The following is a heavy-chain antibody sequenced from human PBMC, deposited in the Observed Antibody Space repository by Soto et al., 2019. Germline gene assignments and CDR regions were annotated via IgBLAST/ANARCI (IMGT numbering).Heavy chain of an antibody. CDR1: GYTFTIDW. CDR2: IYPSDCDT. D-gene: IGHD4-17*01. J-gene: IGHJ4*02. V-gene: IGHV5-51*01. CDR3: ARPANTVADHFDL. Sequence: GESLKISCQVSGYTFTIDWIGGVRQMPGKGLEWMGIIYPSDCDTRYGPAFQGQVTLSAEQACNTGYLQWDSLKAPDNGIYYCARPANTVADHFDLWGQGILVTISS.